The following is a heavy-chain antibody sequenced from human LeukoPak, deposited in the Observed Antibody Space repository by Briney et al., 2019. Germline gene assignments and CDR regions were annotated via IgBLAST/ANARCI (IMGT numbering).Heavy chain of an antibody. D-gene: IGHD1-26*01. CDR2: FYHSGST. V-gene: IGHV4-59*01. CDR1: GGSLSNYY. J-gene: IGHJ2*01. CDR3: ARSLGLGRFDL. Sequence: PSETLSLTCTVSGGSLSNYYWSWIRQSPGKGLEWIGYFYHSGSTDSNPSLKSRVIIALDTSKRQFSLKLTSVAAADTAVYFCARSLGLGRFDLWGRGTLVTVSS.